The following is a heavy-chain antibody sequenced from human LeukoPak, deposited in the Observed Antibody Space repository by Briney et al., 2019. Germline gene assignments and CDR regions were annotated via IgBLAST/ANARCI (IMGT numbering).Heavy chain of an antibody. V-gene: IGHV5-51*01. D-gene: IGHD3-10*01. CDR1: GYSFTNYW. CDR3: ARQSRDGSKTRGYYFDY. J-gene: IGHJ4*02. Sequence: GESLKISWQVSGYSFTNYWIGWVRQMPGKGLESMGIFYPADSDTTYSPSFQGQVTISADKSISTVYLQWSSLKASDTAMYYCARQSRDGSKTRGYYFDYWGQGTLVTVSS. CDR2: FYPADSDT.